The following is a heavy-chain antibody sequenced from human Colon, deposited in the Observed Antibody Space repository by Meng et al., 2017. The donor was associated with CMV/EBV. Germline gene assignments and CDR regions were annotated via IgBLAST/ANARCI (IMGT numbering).Heavy chain of an antibody. D-gene: IGHD3-3*01. J-gene: IGHJ4*02. V-gene: IGHV4-4*02. CDR2: MFHSGDT. Sequence: SVGSISGGNWWHWVRQSPGKGLEWVGEMFHSGDTNYNPSLRSRMSISLDRSKNQVSLILSSVTAADSAVYYCATARSGCSSDSCFLENWGRGTLVTVSS. CDR3: ATARSGCSSDSCFLEN. CDR1: VGSISGGNW.